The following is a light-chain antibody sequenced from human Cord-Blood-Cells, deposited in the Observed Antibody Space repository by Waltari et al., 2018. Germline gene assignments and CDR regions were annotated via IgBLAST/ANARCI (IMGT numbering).Light chain of an antibody. V-gene: IGLV2-23*01. CDR2: EGS. CDR1: SSDVGSYNL. Sequence: QSALTQPASVSGSPGQSITIPCTATSSDVGSYNLVAWYQQHPGKAPKLMIYEGSKRPSGVSNRFSGSKSGNTASLTISGLQAEDEADYYCCSYAGSTTWVLGGGTQLTVL. CDR3: CSYAGSTTWV. J-gene: IGLJ3*02.